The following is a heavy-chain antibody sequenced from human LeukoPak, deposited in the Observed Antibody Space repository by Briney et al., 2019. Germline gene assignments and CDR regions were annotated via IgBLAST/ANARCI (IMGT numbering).Heavy chain of an antibody. J-gene: IGHJ4*02. D-gene: IGHD5-18*01. CDR1: GVTVSNNY. Sequence: GGSLRLSCAASGVTVSNNYMYWVRQAPGKGLEWVSVIYSGGGTYYADSVKGRFTISRDNSKNTLYLQMNSLRAEDTAVYYCARSTVMVKGGFDYWGQGTLVTVSS. CDR2: IYSGGGT. CDR3: ARSTVMVKGGFDY. V-gene: IGHV3-53*01.